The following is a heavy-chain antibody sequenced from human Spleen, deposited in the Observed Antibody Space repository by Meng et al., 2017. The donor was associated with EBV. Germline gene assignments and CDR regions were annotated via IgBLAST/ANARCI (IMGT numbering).Heavy chain of an antibody. CDR2: ISSSGTTI. CDR1: WFTVSDVF. J-gene: IGHJ4*02. CDR3: AREGVHY. V-gene: IGHV3-11*01. D-gene: IGHD3-10*01. Sequence: VLLVVSGAGLVKRVRSLPLFLASSWFTVSDVFMRLFRQAPGKGLSCVSFISSSGTTIYYKDSVKGRFTISMDNANNSLYLQMNSLRAEDTAVYYCAREGVHYWGQGTLVTVSS.